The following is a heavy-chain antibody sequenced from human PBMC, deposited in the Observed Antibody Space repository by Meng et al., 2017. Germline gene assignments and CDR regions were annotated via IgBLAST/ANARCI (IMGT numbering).Heavy chain of an antibody. V-gene: IGHV1-69*10. D-gene: IGHD2-2*01. J-gene: IGHJ1*01. Sequence: SVKVSCKASGGTFSSYTSIWLRQAPGQGLEWMVGSIPILGIANYAQKYQGRVTITADKSTSTAYMQLSSLRSEDTAVYYCARRYCSSTSCYHAEYFQHWGQGTLVTVSS. CDR3: ARRYCSSTSCYHAEYFQH. CDR1: GGTFSSYT. CDR2: SIPILGIA.